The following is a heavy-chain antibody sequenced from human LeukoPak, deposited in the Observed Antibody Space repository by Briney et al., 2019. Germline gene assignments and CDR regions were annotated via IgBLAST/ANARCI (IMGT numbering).Heavy chain of an antibody. CDR1: GGSVSSSSYS. D-gene: IGHD3-22*01. J-gene: IGHJ4*02. CDR3: ARGPHPSGYYFNFDY. Sequence: PSETLSLTCTVSGGSVSSSSYSWGWIRQPPGKGLEWIGSFYYSGSTYYNPPLKSRVTISVDTSKNQFSLKLRSVTAADTAVYYCARGPHPSGYYFNFDYWGQGTLVTVSS. CDR2: FYYSGST. V-gene: IGHV4-39*01.